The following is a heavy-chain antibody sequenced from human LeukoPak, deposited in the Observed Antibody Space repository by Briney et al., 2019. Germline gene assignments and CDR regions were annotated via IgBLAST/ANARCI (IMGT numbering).Heavy chain of an antibody. Sequence: GGSLRLSCAASGFTFSSDAMSWVRQAPGKGLEWVSAISGSGGSTYYADSVKGRFTISRDNSKNTLYLQMNSLRAEDTAVYYCATTDEGIVGATSFDYWGQGTLVTVSS. V-gene: IGHV3-23*01. CDR2: ISGSGGST. J-gene: IGHJ4*02. CDR3: ATTDEGIVGATSFDY. CDR1: GFTFSSDA. D-gene: IGHD1-26*01.